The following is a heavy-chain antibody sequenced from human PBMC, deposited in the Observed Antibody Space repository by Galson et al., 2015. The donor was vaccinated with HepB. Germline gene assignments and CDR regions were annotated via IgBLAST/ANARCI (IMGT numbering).Heavy chain of an antibody. CDR1: GFTFSSYA. CDR2: ISGSGDST. CDR3: ARDLRGYSTITEY. Sequence: SLRLSCAASGFTFSSYAMTWVRQAPGKGLEWVSTISGSGDSTNYADSEKGRFTISRDNSKNTLYLQVNSLRAEDTAVYYCARDLRGYSTITEYWGQGTLVTVSS. V-gene: IGHV3-23*01. J-gene: IGHJ4*02. D-gene: IGHD3-22*01.